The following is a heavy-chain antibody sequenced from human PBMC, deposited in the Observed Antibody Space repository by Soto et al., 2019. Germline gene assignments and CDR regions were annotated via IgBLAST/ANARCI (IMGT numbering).Heavy chain of an antibody. D-gene: IGHD1-1*01. CDR2: IIPICGTA. CDR1: GGTFSSYA. V-gene: IGHV1-69*06. CDR3: ARAQPEHYGMDV. Sequence: QVQLVQSGAEVKKPGSSVKVSCKASGGTFSSYAISWVRQAPGQGLEWMVGIIPICGTANYAQKFQGRVTITAAKATGTGYLELSSLRSEDTAGYYCARAQPEHYGMDVGGQGSTVTVSS. J-gene: IGHJ6*02.